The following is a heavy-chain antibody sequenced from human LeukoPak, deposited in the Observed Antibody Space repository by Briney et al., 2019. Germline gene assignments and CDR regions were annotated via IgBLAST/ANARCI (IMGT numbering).Heavy chain of an antibody. CDR3: ARAEFYYDSSGYYYFWFDP. D-gene: IGHD3-22*01. CDR2: ISSSGSTI. V-gene: IGHV3-11*01. Sequence: NPGGSLRLSCAASGFTFSDYYMSWIRQAPGKGLEWVSYISSSGSTIYYEDSVKGRFTISRDNAKNSLYLQMNSLRAEDTAVYYCARAEFYYDSSGYYYFWFDPWGQGTLVTVSS. CDR1: GFTFSDYY. J-gene: IGHJ5*02.